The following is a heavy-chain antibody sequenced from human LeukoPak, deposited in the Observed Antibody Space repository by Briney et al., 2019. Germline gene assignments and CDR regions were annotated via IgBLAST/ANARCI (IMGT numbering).Heavy chain of an antibody. CDR2: INHSGST. V-gene: IGHV4-34*01. CDR3: ARMVRGVTTFDY. Sequence: SETLSLTCAVYGGSFRGYYWSWIRHPPGKGLEWIGEINHSGSTNYNPSLTNRVTISVDTSKNQFSLKLSSVTAADTAVYYCARMVRGVTTFDYWGQGTLVTVSS. CDR1: GGSFRGYY. J-gene: IGHJ4*02. D-gene: IGHD3-10*01.